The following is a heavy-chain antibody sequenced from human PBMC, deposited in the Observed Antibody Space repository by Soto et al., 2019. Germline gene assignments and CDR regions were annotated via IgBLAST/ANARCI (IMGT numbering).Heavy chain of an antibody. J-gene: IGHJ4*02. CDR1: EYTFTAYY. CDR3: ARGAATYYFDY. V-gene: IGHV1-2*04. D-gene: IGHD2-15*01. Sequence: QVQLEQSGAEVKKPGASVRVSCKASEYTFTAYYMDWVRQAPGQGLEWMGRINLNSGGTKYAQKFQGWLTLTRDTSSNTAYMEVSRLRSDDTAVYYCARGAATYYFDYWGQGTLVTVSS. CDR2: INLNSGGT.